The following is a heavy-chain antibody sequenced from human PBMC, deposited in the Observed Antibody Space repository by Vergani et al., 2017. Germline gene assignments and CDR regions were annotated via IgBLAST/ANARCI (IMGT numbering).Heavy chain of an antibody. CDR1: GGSISSGGYY. Sequence: QVQLQESGPGLVKPSQTLSLTCTVSGGSISSGGYYWSWIRQHPGKGLEWIGYIYYSGSPSYNPSLKSRVTVSVDTSKNQFSLRLSSLTAADTAVYYCARVCGYTYGHSEDWFDPWGQGILVTVSS. D-gene: IGHD5-18*01. CDR3: ARVCGYTYGHSEDWFDP. J-gene: IGHJ5*02. V-gene: IGHV4-30-4*08. CDR2: IYYSGSP.